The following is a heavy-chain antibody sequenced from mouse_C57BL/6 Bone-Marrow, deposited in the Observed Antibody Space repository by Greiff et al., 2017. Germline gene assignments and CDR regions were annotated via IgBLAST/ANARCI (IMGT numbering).Heavy chain of an antibody. CDR3: TTEDYDDYAMAL. CDR2: IDPENGGT. V-gene: IGHV14-4*01. Sequence: EVQLQQSGAELVRPGASVKLSCTASGFKITDDYMHWVKQSPEQGLEWIGWIDPENGGTEYDSKFKGKATLTADTSSNTAYMQLRSLTSEDTAVDYCTTEDYDDYAMALWGQGTAVSVSA. CDR1: GFKITDDY. D-gene: IGHD1-1*01. J-gene: IGHJ4*01.